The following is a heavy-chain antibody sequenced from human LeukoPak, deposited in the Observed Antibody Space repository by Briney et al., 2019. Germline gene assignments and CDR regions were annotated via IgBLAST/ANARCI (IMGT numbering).Heavy chain of an antibody. CDR2: INPSGGST. Sequence: GASVKVSCKASGYTFTSYHMHWVRQAPGQGLEIMGIINPSGGSTTYAQKFQGRVTMTRDTSTSTVYMELSSLRSEDTAVYYCVKLAAAGTAHYYFDYWGQGTLVTVSS. V-gene: IGHV1-46*01. CDR3: VKLAAAGTAHYYFDY. D-gene: IGHD6-13*01. J-gene: IGHJ4*02. CDR1: GYTFTSYH.